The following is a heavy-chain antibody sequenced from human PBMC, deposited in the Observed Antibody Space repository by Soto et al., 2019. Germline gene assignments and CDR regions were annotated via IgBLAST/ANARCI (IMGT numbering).Heavy chain of an antibody. V-gene: IGHV3-7*01. CDR1: GFTFSSYW. CDR2: IKQDGSEK. J-gene: IGHJ4*02. Sequence: GGSLRLSCAASGFTFSSYWMSCVRQAPGKGLEWVANIKQDGSEKYYVDSVKGRFTISRDNAKNSLYLQMNSLRAEDTAVYYCARHGRSRSSSWFDYWGQGTLVTVSS. D-gene: IGHD6-13*01. CDR3: ARHGRSRSSSWFDY.